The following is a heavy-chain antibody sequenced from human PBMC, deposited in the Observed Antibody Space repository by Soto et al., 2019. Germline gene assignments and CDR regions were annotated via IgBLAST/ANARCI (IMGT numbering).Heavy chain of an antibody. J-gene: IGHJ6*03. V-gene: IGHV1-3*01. CDR2: INAGNGNT. D-gene: IGHD3-10*01. CDR1: GYTFTSYA. Sequence: ASVKVSCKASGYTFTSYAMHWVRQAPGQRLEWMGWINAGNGNTKYSQKFQGRVTITRDTSASTAYMELSSLRSEDTAVYYCARDRHSTMVRGVLVLNKYYYMDVWGKGTTVTVSS. CDR3: ARDRHSTMVRGVLVLNKYYYMDV.